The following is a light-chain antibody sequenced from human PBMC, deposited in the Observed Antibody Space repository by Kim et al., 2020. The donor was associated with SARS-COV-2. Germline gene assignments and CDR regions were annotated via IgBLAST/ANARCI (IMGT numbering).Light chain of an antibody. J-gene: IGLJ2*01. V-gene: IGLV2-14*03. CDR2: DVS. Sequence: GQSITISCAGTTNDVGGYDYVSWYQQHPDKAPKLIIYDVSNRPLGVSSRFSGSKSGNAASLTISGLQPEDEADYYCSSSTISNTLVFGGGTQLTVL. CDR3: SSSTISNTLV. CDR1: TNDVGGYDY.